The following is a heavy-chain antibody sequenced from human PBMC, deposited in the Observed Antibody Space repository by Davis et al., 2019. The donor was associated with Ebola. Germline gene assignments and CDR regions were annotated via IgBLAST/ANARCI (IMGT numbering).Heavy chain of an antibody. V-gene: IGHV7-4-1*02. Sequence: AASVKVSCKASGYPFTSSGVTWVRQAPGQGLEWMGWINTNTGNPTYAQGFTGRFVFSLDTSVSTTYLQISSLQADDTAVYYCARDSNYYDETYGMDVWGQGTTVSVSS. CDR2: INTNTGNP. D-gene: IGHD3-22*01. J-gene: IGHJ6*02. CDR3: ARDSNYYDETYGMDV. CDR1: GYPFTSSG.